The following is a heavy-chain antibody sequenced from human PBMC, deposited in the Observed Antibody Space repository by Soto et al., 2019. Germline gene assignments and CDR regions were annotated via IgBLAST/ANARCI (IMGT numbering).Heavy chain of an antibody. V-gene: IGHV3-9*01. CDR3: AKDVDLFGELWGYFQS. Sequence: GGSLRLSCTVSGFMFEDFAMHWVRQAPGQGLEWVSGINWNGVNKGYAESVLGRFTISRDNAKKSLYLDMNYLRPEDTALYFCAKDVDLFGELWGYFQSWGQGTMVTVSS. CDR1: GFMFEDFA. J-gene: IGHJ1*01. D-gene: IGHD3-10*01. CDR2: INWNGVNK.